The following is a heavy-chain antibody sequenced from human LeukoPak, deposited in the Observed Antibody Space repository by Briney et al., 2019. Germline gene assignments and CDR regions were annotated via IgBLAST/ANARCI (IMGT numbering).Heavy chain of an antibody. V-gene: IGHV3-23*01. CDR3: AKDTAIARFLEWLLFFDY. D-gene: IGHD3-3*01. Sequence: GGSLRLSCAASGSTFSSYAMSWVRQAPGKGLEWVSAISGSGGSTYYADSVKGRFTISRDNSKNTLYLQMNSLRAEDTAVYYCAKDTAIARFLEWLLFFDYWGERTLVTVSS. CDR2: ISGSGGST. CDR1: GSTFSSYA. J-gene: IGHJ4*02.